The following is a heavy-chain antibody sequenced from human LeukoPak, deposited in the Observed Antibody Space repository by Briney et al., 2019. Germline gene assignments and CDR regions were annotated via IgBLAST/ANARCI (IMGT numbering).Heavy chain of an antibody. Sequence: SETPSLTCTVSGGSISSYYWSWIRQPAGKGLEWIGRIYTSGSTNYNPSLKSRVTMSVDTSKNQFSLKLSSVTAADTAVYYCARERVQYYYDSSGYYNWFDPWGQGTLVTVSS. CDR3: ARERVQYYYDSSGYYNWFDP. V-gene: IGHV4-4*07. J-gene: IGHJ5*02. D-gene: IGHD3-22*01. CDR1: GGSISSYY. CDR2: IYTSGST.